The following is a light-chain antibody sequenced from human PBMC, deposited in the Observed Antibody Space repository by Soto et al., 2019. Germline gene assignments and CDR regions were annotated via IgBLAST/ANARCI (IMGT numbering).Light chain of an antibody. V-gene: IGKV1-12*01. J-gene: IGKJ1*01. CDR1: QGINSW. CDR3: QQANSFPRT. Sequence: DIQMTQSPSSVSASVGDRVTITCRASQGINSWLACYQQKPGKAPKLLIYAASSLQSGAPSRFRGSVSGTDFTPTISSPQPEDFATYYCQQANSFPRTFGQGTKVEIK. CDR2: AAS.